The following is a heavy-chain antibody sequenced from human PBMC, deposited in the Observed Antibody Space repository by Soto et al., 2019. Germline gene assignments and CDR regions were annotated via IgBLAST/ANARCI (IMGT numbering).Heavy chain of an antibody. D-gene: IGHD1-7*01. J-gene: IGHJ4*02. Sequence: QVQLVESGGGVVQPGRSLRLSCAASGFTVSYFGLHWVGQAPGKGLEWVAFISSDGGKAYYADSMKGRFTISRDNSKNTLDLQMNSLKPEDTAVYYCARDWAWNYNYWGQGTLVTVSS. CDR1: GFTVSYFG. V-gene: IGHV3-30-3*01. CDR2: ISSDGGKA. CDR3: ARDWAWNYNY.